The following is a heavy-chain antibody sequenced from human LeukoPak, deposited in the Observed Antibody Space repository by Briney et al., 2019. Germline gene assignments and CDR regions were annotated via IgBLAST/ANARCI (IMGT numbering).Heavy chain of an antibody. CDR3: AKDRGVSTITRKGDCFDY. J-gene: IGHJ4*02. CDR2: ISGSGGST. CDR1: GFTFSSYA. Sequence: PGGSLRLSCAPSGFTFSSYATNWVRQAPGKGLEWVSGISGSGGSTYYADSVKGRFTISRDNSKNTLYLQMNSLRAEDTAVYYCAKDRGVSTITRKGDCFDYWGQGTLVTVSS. V-gene: IGHV3-23*01. D-gene: IGHD5/OR15-5a*01.